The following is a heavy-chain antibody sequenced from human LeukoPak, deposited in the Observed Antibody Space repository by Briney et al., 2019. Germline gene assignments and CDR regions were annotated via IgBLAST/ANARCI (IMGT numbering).Heavy chain of an antibody. D-gene: IGHD3-10*02. V-gene: IGHV3-21*01. Sequence: GGSLRLSCVASGFSFSNYNMNWVRQAPGKGLEWVSFISGGSISIDYADSVRGRFTISRDDAKNSLYLQMNSLRAEDTAVYYCAELGITMIGGVWGKGTTVTISS. CDR1: GFSFSNYN. CDR2: ISGGSISI. J-gene: IGHJ6*04. CDR3: AELGITMIGGV.